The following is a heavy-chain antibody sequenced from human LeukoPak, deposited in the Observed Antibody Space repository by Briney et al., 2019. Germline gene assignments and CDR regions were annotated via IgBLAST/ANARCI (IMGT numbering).Heavy chain of an antibody. Sequence: SETLSLTCNVSGGSISSSGYYWGWIRQPPGKGLEWIGSIYHSGRTCYNPSLKSRVTIFVDTSKNQFSLKLSSVTAAETAAYYCARQEGATDYWGQGTLVTVSS. CDR2: IYHSGRT. D-gene: IGHD1-26*01. CDR1: GGSISSSGYY. V-gene: IGHV4-39*01. CDR3: ARQEGATDY. J-gene: IGHJ4*02.